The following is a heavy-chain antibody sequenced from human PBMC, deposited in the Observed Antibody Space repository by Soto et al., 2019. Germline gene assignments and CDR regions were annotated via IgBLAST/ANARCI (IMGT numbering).Heavy chain of an antibody. CDR1: GLTLSDYY. D-gene: IGHD3-22*01. Sequence: PRGSLRLSCVASGLTLSDYYMTWIRQAPGRGLEWVAYISSNTKMIFYPDSVKGRFTISRDNAKNALFLEMSGLRVEDTATYYCAGSGPIPAYDSSGYRKYGFSVWGQGTKVTVSS. V-gene: IGHV3-11*01. CDR3: AGSGPIPAYDSSGYRKYGFSV. J-gene: IGHJ3*01. CDR2: ISSNTKMI.